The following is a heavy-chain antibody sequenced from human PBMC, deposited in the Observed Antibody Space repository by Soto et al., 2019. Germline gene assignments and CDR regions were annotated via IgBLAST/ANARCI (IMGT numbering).Heavy chain of an antibody. Sequence: QVQLQQWGAGLLKPSETLSLTCAVYGGSFSGYYWSWIRQPPGKGLEWIGEINHSGSTNYNPSLKCRVTISVDTSKNQFSLKLSSVTAADTAVYYGARGNKRAVPLCWGEGTLVTVAS. J-gene: IGHJ4*02. CDR1: GGSFSGYY. CDR2: INHSGST. D-gene: IGHD4-17*01. CDR3: ARGNKRAVPLC. V-gene: IGHV4-34*01.